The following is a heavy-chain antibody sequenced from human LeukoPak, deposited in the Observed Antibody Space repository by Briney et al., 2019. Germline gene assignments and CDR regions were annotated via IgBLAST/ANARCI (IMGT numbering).Heavy chain of an antibody. V-gene: IGHV3-21*01. D-gene: IGHD3-22*01. Sequence: KSGGSLRLSCAASGFTFSSYSMNWVRQAPGKGLEWVSSISSSSSYIYYADSVKGRFTISRDNAKNSLYLQMYSLRAEDTAVYYCARDLAPYYYDSSGYYSGPFDYWGQGTLVTVSS. CDR3: ARDLAPYYYDSSGYYSGPFDY. CDR2: ISSSSSYI. CDR1: GFTFSSYS. J-gene: IGHJ4*02.